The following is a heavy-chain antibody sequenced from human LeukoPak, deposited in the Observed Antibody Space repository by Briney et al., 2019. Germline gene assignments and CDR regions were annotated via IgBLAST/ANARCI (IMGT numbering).Heavy chain of an antibody. Sequence: SVKVSCKASGGTFSSYAISWVRQAPGQGLEWMGRIIPIFGTANYAQKFQGRVTITTDESTSTAYMELSSLRSEDTAVYYCARDRDYYDSSGPSVYWGQGTLVTVPS. D-gene: IGHD3-22*01. V-gene: IGHV1-69*05. CDR2: IIPIFGTA. J-gene: IGHJ4*02. CDR1: GGTFSSYA. CDR3: ARDRDYYDSSGPSVY.